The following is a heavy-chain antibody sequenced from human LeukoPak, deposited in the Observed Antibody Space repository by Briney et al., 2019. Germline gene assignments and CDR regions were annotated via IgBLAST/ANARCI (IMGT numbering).Heavy chain of an antibody. J-gene: IGHJ5*01. V-gene: IGHV3-21*01. CDR2: ISSTSAYI. D-gene: IGHD2-8*02. Sequence: PGGSLRLSCAGSGFALKSYSLSWVRQAPGKGLEWVSSISSTSAYIYYADTVKGRFTISRDNVDNVVYLQMNSLGAEDTAVYYCARVAVSGPTGWFDSWGQGTLVIVSS. CDR1: GFALKSYS. CDR3: ARVAVSGPTGWFDS.